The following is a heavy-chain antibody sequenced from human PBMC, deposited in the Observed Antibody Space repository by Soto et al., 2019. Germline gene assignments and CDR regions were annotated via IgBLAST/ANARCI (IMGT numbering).Heavy chain of an antibody. V-gene: IGHV3-30-3*01. D-gene: IGHD7-27*01. CDR1: GFSFSISP. CDR2: ISYDGTNK. Sequence: GGSLRLSCAASGFSFSISPMHWVRQAPGKGPEWVALISYDGTNKFYADSVKGRFTISRDNSKSTPYLQVDSLRPEDAAVYYCARDPKTSGGQHWAFNYFDSWGQGTLVTVSS. J-gene: IGHJ4*02. CDR3: ARDPKTSGGQHWAFNYFDS.